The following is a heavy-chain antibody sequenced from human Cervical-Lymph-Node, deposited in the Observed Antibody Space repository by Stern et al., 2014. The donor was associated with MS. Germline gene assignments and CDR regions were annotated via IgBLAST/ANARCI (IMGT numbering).Heavy chain of an antibody. Sequence: EVQLVESGAEVKTPGESLKISCKGSGYRFTNYWISWVRQMPDKGLEWMGIIYPGVSNTRYSPSFQGQVTISADKSISTAYLQWRSLKASDTAMYYCARQSTGSTSGNYYYGMDVWGQGTTVIVSS. CDR2: IYPGVSNT. CDR3: ARQSTGSTSGNYYYGMDV. CDR1: GYRFTNYW. J-gene: IGHJ6*02. V-gene: IGHV5-51*03. D-gene: IGHD6-19*01.